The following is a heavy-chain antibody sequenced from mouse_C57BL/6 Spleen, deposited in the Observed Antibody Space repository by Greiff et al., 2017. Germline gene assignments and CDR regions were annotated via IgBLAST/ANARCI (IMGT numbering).Heavy chain of an antibody. CDR1: GFTFSDYY. CDR2: INYDGSST. CDR3: AREGLYFEY. Sequence: EVKLVESEGGLVQPGSSMKLSCTASGFTFSDYYMAWVRQVPEKGLEWVANINYDGSSTYYLDSLKSRFIISRDNAKNILYLQMSSLKSEDTATYYCAREGLYFEYWGQGTTLTVSS. V-gene: IGHV5-16*01. D-gene: IGHD3-3*01. J-gene: IGHJ2*01.